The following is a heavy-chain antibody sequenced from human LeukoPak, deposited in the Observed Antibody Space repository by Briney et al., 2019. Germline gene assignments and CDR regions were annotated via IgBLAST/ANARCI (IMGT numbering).Heavy chain of an antibody. Sequence: ASVKVFCKASGYTFTGYYIHWVRQAPGQGLEWMGWINLHSGGTNYAQKFQGRVTMTRDTSISTAYMELSRLKSDDTAVYYCARGRDFWSGSDAFDIWGQGTMVTVSS. D-gene: IGHD3-3*01. CDR2: INLHSGGT. CDR1: GYTFTGYY. CDR3: ARGRDFWSGSDAFDI. J-gene: IGHJ3*02. V-gene: IGHV1-2*02.